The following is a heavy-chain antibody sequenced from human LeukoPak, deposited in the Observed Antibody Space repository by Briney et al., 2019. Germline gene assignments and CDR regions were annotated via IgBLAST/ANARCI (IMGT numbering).Heavy chain of an antibody. Sequence: SGTLSLTCTVSGGSISSSSYYWGWIRQPPGTGLEWIGSIYYSGSTYYNPSLKSRVTISVDTSKNQFSLKLSSVTAADTAVYYCARAPLERWLQLGTYYFDYWGQGTLVTVSS. CDR1: GGSISSSSYY. D-gene: IGHD5-24*01. CDR3: ARAPLERWLQLGTYYFDY. CDR2: IYYSGST. J-gene: IGHJ4*02. V-gene: IGHV4-39*07.